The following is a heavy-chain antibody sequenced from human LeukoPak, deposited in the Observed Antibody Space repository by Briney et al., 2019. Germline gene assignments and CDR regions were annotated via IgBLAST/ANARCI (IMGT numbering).Heavy chain of an antibody. CDR1: GFTFSSYD. CDR3: ARAVAGTYYYGMDV. CDR2: IGTAGDT. D-gene: IGHD6-19*01. V-gene: IGHV3-13*04. J-gene: IGHJ6*02. Sequence: PGGSLRLSCAASGFTFSSYDMHWVRQATGKGLEWVSAIGTAGDTYYPGSVKGRFTISRENAKNSLYLQMNSLRAGDTAVYYCARAVAGTYYYGMDVWGQGTTVTVSS.